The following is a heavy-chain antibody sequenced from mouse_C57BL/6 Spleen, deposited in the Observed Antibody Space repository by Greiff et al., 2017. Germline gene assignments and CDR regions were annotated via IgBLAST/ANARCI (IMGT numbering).Heavy chain of an antibody. D-gene: IGHD1-1*01. J-gene: IGHJ3*01. CDR2: IYPGSGST. Sequence: QVQLQQPGAELVKPGASVTMSCTASGYTFTSYWITWVKQRPGQGLEWIGDIYPGSGSTNYTEKFKSKATLTVDPSSSTAYMQLSSLTSEDAAVYYCARSEYYGSSLFAYWGQGTLVTVSA. CDR3: ARSEYYGSSLFAY. V-gene: IGHV1-55*01. CDR1: GYTFTSYW.